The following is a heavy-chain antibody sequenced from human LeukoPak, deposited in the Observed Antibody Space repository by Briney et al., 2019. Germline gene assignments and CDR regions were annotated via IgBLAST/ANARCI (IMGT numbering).Heavy chain of an antibody. D-gene: IGHD3-10*01. CDR2: ISFDGTNK. J-gene: IGHJ4*02. CDR1: GFAFSNYG. CDR3: ARDGGRATIVRGIIIMSVGDF. Sequence: GGSLRLSCAASGFAFSNYGMHWVRQAPGQGLEWVAVISFDGTNKYYADSLKGRFTISRDNSKNTVYLQMNSLRPEDTAVYYCARDGGRATIVRGIIIMSVGDFWGQGALVTVST. V-gene: IGHV3-30*03.